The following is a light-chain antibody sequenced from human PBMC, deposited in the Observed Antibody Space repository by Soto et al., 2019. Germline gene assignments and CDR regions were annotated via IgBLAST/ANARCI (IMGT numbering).Light chain of an antibody. J-gene: IGLJ1*01. CDR3: AAWDDSLSGYV. CDR2: RNN. CDR1: STNIGSNY. V-gene: IGLV1-47*01. Sequence: QSVLTQPPSASGTPGQRVTISCSGSSTNIGSNYVYWYQQLPGTAPKLLIYRNNLQPSGDTVGFSGSKSGTSASLAISGLRSEDEADYYCAAWDDSLSGYVFGTGTKSPS.